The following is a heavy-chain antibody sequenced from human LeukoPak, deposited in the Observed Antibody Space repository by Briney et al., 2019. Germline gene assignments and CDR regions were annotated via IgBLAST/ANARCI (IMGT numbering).Heavy chain of an antibody. Sequence: AGGSLRLSCAASGFTFSSYEMNWVRQAPGKGLEWVSYISSSGSTIYYADSVKGRFTISRDNANNSLYLRMNSLRAEDTAVYYCARESGYRGDAFDIWGQGTMVTVSS. CDR3: ARESGYRGDAFDI. J-gene: IGHJ3*02. CDR1: GFTFSSYE. D-gene: IGHD5-18*01. CDR2: ISSSGSTI. V-gene: IGHV3-48*03.